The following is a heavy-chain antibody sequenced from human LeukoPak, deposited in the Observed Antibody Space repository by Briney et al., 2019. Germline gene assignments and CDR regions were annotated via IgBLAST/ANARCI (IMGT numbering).Heavy chain of an antibody. CDR2: VHASGST. CDR1: GGSISTYF. J-gene: IGHJ4*02. D-gene: IGHD6-19*01. CDR3: ARDIGSISSVAVAGTFADY. Sequence: PSETLSLTCTVSGGSISTYFWSWIRQSPGKGLEWIGYVHASGSTNYNPSLESRVTISVDTSKNQFSLKLSSVTAADTAVYYCARDIGSISSVAVAGTFADYWGQGTLVTVSS. V-gene: IGHV4-4*09.